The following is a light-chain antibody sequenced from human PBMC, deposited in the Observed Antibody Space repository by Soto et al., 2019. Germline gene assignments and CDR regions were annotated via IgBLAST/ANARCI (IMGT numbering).Light chain of an antibody. J-gene: IGLJ1*01. Sequence: QSALTQPASVSGSLGQSITISCTGTTRDIAGYNYVSWYQQHPGRAPKLLIYHVNTRPSGISNRFSGSKSGDTASLTISGLQAEDEAEYSCFSYSTSSSLYVFGSGTKVTVL. CDR3: FSYSTSSSLYV. CDR2: HVN. CDR1: TRDIAGYNY. V-gene: IGLV2-14*03.